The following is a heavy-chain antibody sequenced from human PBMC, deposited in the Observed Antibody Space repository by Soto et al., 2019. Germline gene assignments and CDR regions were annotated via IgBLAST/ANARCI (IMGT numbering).Heavy chain of an antibody. Sequence: PSETLSLTCTVSGGSMSGYYWSWIRQPPGKGLEWIGYFYYTGNFDYNPSLKSRVTISVDTSKNQFSLRLSSVTAADTAIYYCARDLLHGSSYYAMDVWGQGTTVTVS. CDR2: FYYTGNF. CDR1: GGSMSGYY. CDR3: ARDLLHGSSYYAMDV. D-gene: IGHD1-26*01. J-gene: IGHJ6*02. V-gene: IGHV4-59*13.